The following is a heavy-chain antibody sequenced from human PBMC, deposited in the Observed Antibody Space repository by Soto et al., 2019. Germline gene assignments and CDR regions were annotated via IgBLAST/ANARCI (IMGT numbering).Heavy chain of an antibody. V-gene: IGHV3-15*01. CDR3: TNRTYNWNRMGRYFYY. CDR1: GITFSNAW. CDR2: IKSITDGGTT. J-gene: IGHJ4*02. Sequence: GSSLRLSCAASGITFSNAWMTWVRQAPGKGLEWVGRIKSITDGGTTDYAAPVKGRFTISRDDSKDTLYLQMNNLRTEDTAVYYCTNRTYNWNRMGRYFYYWGQGTLVTVSS. D-gene: IGHD1-20*01.